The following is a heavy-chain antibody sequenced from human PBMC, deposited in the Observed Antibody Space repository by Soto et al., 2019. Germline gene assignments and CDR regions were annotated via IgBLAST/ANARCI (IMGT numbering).Heavy chain of an antibody. J-gene: IGHJ5*02. Sequence: GGSLRLSCAASGFTFSSYWMSWVRRAPGKGLEWVANIKQDGSEKYYVDSVRGRFTISRDNAKNSLYLQMNSLRAEDTAVYYCARSMTAYNCFDPWGQGTLVTVSS. D-gene: IGHD2-21*01. CDR3: ARSMTAYNCFDP. V-gene: IGHV3-7*01. CDR1: GFTFSSYW. CDR2: IKQDGSEK.